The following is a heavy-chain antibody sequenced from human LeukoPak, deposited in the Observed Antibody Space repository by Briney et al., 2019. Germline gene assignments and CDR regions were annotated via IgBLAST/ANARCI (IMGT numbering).Heavy chain of an antibody. Sequence: GGSLRLSCAASGFTLNSYLMSWVRQAPGKGLEWVSYISSSGSTIYYADSVKGRFTISRDNAKNSLYLQMNSLRAEDTAVYYCARTLIPRGAATMLDYWGQGTLVTISS. CDR2: ISSSGSTI. V-gene: IGHV3-48*03. J-gene: IGHJ4*02. CDR1: GFTLNSYL. CDR3: ARTLIPRGAATMLDY. D-gene: IGHD5-12*01.